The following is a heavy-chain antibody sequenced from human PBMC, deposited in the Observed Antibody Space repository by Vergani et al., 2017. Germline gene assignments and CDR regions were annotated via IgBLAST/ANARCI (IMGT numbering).Heavy chain of an antibody. CDR3: ARYRDSSSSYYYYGMDV. J-gene: IGHJ6*02. CDR2: IYTSGST. V-gene: IGHV4-61*02. CDR1: GGSISSGSYY. Sequence: QVQLQESGPGLVKPSQTLSLTCTVSGGSISSGSYYWSWIRQPAGKGLEWIGRIYTSGSTNYNPALKSRVTISVDTSKNQFSLKLSSVTAADTAVYYCARYRDSSSSYYYYGMDVWGQGTTVTVSS. D-gene: IGHD6-13*01.